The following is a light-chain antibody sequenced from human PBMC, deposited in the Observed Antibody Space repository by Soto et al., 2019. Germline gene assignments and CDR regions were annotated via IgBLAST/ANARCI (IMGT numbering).Light chain of an antibody. CDR1: QSVSSY. CDR3: QQRSHWPRT. CDR2: DVS. Sequence: EIVLTQSPATLSLSPGERATLSCRASQSVSSYLAWYQQKPGQAPRLLIYDVSNRATGIPARFSGSGSGTDFTLTISSLEPEDFAVYYCQQRSHWPRTFGQGTRLEIK. V-gene: IGKV3-11*01. J-gene: IGKJ5*01.